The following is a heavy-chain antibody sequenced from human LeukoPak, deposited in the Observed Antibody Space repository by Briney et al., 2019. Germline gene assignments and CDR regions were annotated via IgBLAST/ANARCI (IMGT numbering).Heavy chain of an antibody. CDR1: GYTFSSYF. Sequence: ASVKVSCTASGYTFSSYFMHWVRQAPGQGLEWMGIINPTGGSTTYAQKFQGRVTMTRDTSTSTVYMELSSLRSDDTAVYYCARTAARRFDYWGQGTLVTVSS. D-gene: IGHD6-6*01. CDR3: ARTAARRFDY. CDR2: INPTGGST. V-gene: IGHV1-46*01. J-gene: IGHJ4*02.